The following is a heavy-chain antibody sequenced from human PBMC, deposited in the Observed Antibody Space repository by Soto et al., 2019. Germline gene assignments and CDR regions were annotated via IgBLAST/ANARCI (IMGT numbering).Heavy chain of an antibody. Sequence: ASVKVSCKASGYTFTSYGISWVRQAPGQRHERMGWISAYNGNTNYAQKLQGRVTMTTDTSTSKAYMELRSLRYDDTAVYYCARENIVLMVYEYYYGMDVWGQGTTVTVS. J-gene: IGHJ6*02. D-gene: IGHD2-8*01. CDR1: GYTFTSYG. CDR3: ARENIVLMVYEYYYGMDV. V-gene: IGHV1-18*01. CDR2: ISAYNGNT.